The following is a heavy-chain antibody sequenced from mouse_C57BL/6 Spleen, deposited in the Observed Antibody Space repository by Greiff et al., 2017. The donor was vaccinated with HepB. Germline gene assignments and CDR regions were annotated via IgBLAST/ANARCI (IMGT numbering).Heavy chain of an antibody. CDR1: GYTFTSYW. CDR2: IHPNSGST. J-gene: IGHJ4*01. V-gene: IGHV1-64*01. D-gene: IGHD1-1*01. CDR3: ASSLITTVVAYYAMDY. Sequence: QVQLQQPGAELVKPGASVKLSCKASGYTFTSYWMHWVKQRPGQGLEWIGMIHPNSGSTNYNEKFKSKATLTVDKSSSTAYMQLSSLTSEDSAVYYCASSLITTVVAYYAMDYWGQGTSVTVSS.